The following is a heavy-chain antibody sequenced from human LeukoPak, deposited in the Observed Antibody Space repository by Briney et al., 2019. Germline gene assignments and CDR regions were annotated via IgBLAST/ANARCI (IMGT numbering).Heavy chain of an antibody. J-gene: IGHJ4*02. CDR1: GYTFTSYG. Sequence: GASVKVSCKASGYTFTSYGISWVRQAPGQGLEWMGWISAYNGNTNYAQKLRGRVTMTTDTSTSTAYMELRSLRSDDTAVYYCARVGGYYYDSSGPDYWGQGTLVTVSS. CDR2: ISAYNGNT. CDR3: ARVGGYYYDSSGPDY. V-gene: IGHV1-18*01. D-gene: IGHD3-22*01.